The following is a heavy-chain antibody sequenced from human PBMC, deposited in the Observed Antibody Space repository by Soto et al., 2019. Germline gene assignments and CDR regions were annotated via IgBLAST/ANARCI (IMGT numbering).Heavy chain of an antibody. J-gene: IGHJ6*02. D-gene: IGHD2-2*01. CDR1: GGSISSSRYY. CDR3: ARLHGYCISTSCYGYYGMDV. Sequence: SETLSLTCTVSGGSISSSRYYWGWIRQPPGKGLEWIGSIFYSGSTYYNPSLKSRVTMSVDTSKNQFSLKLSSVTAADTAVYYCARLHGYCISTSCYGYYGMDVWGQGTTVT. V-gene: IGHV4-39*01. CDR2: IFYSGST.